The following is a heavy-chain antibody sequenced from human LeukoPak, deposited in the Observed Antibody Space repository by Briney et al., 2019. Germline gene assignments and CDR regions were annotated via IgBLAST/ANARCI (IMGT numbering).Heavy chain of an antibody. V-gene: IGHV3-21*04. Sequence: GGSLRLSCAASGFTFSSYSMNWVRQAPGKGLEWVSSISSSSSYIYYADSVKGRFTISRDNAKNSLYLQMNSLRPEDTAFYYCARDGGWYKRGFDYYYYYMDVWGKGTTVTVSS. CDR1: GFTFSSYS. CDR2: ISSSSSYI. CDR3: ARDGGWYKRGFDYYYYYMDV. D-gene: IGHD6-19*01. J-gene: IGHJ6*03.